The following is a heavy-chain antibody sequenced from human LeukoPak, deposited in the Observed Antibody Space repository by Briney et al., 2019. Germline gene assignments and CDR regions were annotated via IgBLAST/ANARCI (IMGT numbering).Heavy chain of an antibody. CDR1: GYIFTAYY. V-gene: IGHV1-2*06. Sequence: ASVKVSCKASGYIFTAYYIHWVRQAPGQGLEWVGRIHPSSGGTEYAQNFQGRVTVTRDTSITTAYMELNRLTSDDTAVYYCARELAARPHFDYWGQGTLVTVSS. CDR3: ARELAARPHFDY. CDR2: IHPSSGGT. J-gene: IGHJ4*02. D-gene: IGHD6-6*01.